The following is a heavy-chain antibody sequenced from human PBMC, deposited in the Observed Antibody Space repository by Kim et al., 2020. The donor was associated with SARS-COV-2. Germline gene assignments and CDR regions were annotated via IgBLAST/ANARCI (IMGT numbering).Heavy chain of an antibody. CDR2: ISSSSSYI. CDR3: ARGWIMGGHMDAFDI. CDR1: GFTFSSYS. V-gene: IGHV3-21*01. D-gene: IGHD3-16*01. Sequence: GGSLRLSCAASGFTFSSYSMNWVRQAPGKGLEWVSSISSSSSYIYYADSVKGRFTISRDNAKNSLYLQMNSLRAEDTAVYYCARGWIMGGHMDAFDIWGQGTMVTVSS. J-gene: IGHJ3*02.